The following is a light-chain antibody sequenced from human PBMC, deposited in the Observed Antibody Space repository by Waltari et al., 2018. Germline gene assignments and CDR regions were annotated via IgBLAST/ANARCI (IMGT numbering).Light chain of an antibody. CDR3: ASWDDSLNCWV. V-gene: IGLV1-44*01. J-gene: IGLJ3*02. Sequence: QSVLTHPPSASGTPGQRVTIPCSGSSSTIGSNTAIWYQQLPGTAPKLLIYSNHQRPSGVPGRFSGTKAGSSASRAIGGLHAEDEAYYYCASWDDSLNCWVFGGGTKLTVL. CDR2: SNH. CDR1: SSTIGSNT.